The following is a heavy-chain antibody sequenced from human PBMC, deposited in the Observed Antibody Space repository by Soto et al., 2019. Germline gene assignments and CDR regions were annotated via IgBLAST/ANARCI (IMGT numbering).Heavy chain of an antibody. D-gene: IGHD3-9*01. CDR2: ISYDGRQS. Sequence: QVQLVESGGGVVQPGSSLRLSCAASGFTFTAFAVHWVRQAPGKGLEWVGVISYDGRQSRYADSGKGRLTLSRDDSKNTVFLQMNSLTTDDTAIYSCAKDRSFAYSHSDHCGQRTRVTFCS. J-gene: IGHJ4*02. CDR1: GFTFTAFA. CDR3: AKDRSFAYSHSDH. V-gene: IGHV3-30*04.